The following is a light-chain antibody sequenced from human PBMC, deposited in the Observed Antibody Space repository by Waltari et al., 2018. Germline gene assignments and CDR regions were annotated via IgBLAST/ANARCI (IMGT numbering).Light chain of an antibody. V-gene: IGKV1-39*01. J-gene: IGKJ1*01. CDR2: AAS. CDR3: QESYSFTRT. Sequence: DIQMTQSPSSLSASVGDRVTITCRASQTISRYLNWYQQKPGKAPNLLIYAASSLQSGFPSRFSGSGSGRDVTLIITSLQPEDFATYYCQESYSFTRTFGQGTKVEIK. CDR1: QTISRY.